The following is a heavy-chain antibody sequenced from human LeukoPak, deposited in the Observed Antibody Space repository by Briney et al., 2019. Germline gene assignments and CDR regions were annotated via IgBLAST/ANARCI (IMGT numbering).Heavy chain of an antibody. J-gene: IGHJ4*02. Sequence: GGSLRLSCAASGFTFSSYAMSRVRQAPGKGLEWVSAISGSGGSTYYADSVKGRFTISRDNSKNTLYLQMNSLRAEDTAVYYCAKDLGIASRPEGLDYWGQGTLVTVSS. CDR1: GFTFSSYA. CDR2: ISGSGGST. CDR3: AKDLGIASRPEGLDY. D-gene: IGHD6-6*01. V-gene: IGHV3-23*01.